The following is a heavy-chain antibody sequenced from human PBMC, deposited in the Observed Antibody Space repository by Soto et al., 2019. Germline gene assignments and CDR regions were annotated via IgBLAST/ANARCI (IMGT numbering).Heavy chain of an antibody. V-gene: IGHV3-48*04. J-gene: IGHJ6*03. D-gene: IGHD3-3*01. CDR1: GFTCSSYA. Sequence: GGSLRLSCAASGFTCSSYAMSWVRQAPGKGLEWVSYISSSGSIIYYADSVKGRFTISRDNAKNSLYLQMNSLRAEDTAVYYCARDHDFWSGYFGYYYYMDVWGKGTTVTVSS. CDR3: ARDHDFWSGYFGYYYYMDV. CDR2: ISSSGSII.